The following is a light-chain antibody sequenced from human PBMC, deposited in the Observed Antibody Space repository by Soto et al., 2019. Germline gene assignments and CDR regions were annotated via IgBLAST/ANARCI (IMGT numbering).Light chain of an antibody. J-gene: IGKJ5*01. CDR3: QQYDSWPIT. CDR1: QSVVIS. CDR2: GAS. V-gene: IGKV3-15*01. Sequence: ETVMTQSPATLSVSLGERATLSCRTSQSVVISLAWYQQKPGQSPRLLIYGASARATGTPARFSGSGSGTDFTLTISGLRSEDSAVYYCQQYDSWPITFGQGTRLEIK.